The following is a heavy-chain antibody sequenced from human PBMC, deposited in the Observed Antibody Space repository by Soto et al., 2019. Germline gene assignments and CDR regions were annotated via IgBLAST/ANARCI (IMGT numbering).Heavy chain of an antibody. CDR2: IKSKKDGGAT. V-gene: IGHV3-15*07. Sequence: GGSLRLSCAASGLTFINAWMNWVRQAPGKGLEWVGRIKSKKDGGATEYNATVKDRFTISRDDSKDTLYLQMNSLKTEDTGVYYCTTDAEWGIWGQGTMVIVSS. CDR1: GLTFINAW. CDR3: TTDAEWGI. D-gene: IGHD2-8*01. J-gene: IGHJ3*02.